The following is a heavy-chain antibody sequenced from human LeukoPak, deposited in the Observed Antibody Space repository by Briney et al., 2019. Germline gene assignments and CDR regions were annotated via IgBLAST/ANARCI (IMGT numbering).Heavy chain of an antibody. V-gene: IGHV7-4-1*02. CDR3: ASLKGGDGYNSDAFDI. CDR2: INTNTGNP. J-gene: IGHJ3*02. D-gene: IGHD5-24*01. CDR1: GYTFTSYA. Sequence: ASVKVSCKASGYTFTSYAMNWVRQAPGQGLEWMGWINTNTGNPTYAQGFTGRFVFSLDTSVSTAYLQISSLKAEDTAVYYCASLKGGDGYNSDAFDIWGQGTMVTVSS.